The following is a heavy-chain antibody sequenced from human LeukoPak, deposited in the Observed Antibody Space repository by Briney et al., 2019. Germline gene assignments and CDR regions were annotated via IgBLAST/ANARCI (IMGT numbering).Heavy chain of an antibody. V-gene: IGHV4-59*08. CDR1: GDSFSSYY. Sequence: SETLSLTCTVSGDSFSSYYWSWIRQPPGKGLEWIGYIYHSGSTNYNPSLKSRVTISVDTSKNQFSLKLYSVTAADTAVYYCARHWLDSGTPDRFDYWGQGTLVTVPS. CDR3: ARHWLDSGTPDRFDY. J-gene: IGHJ4*02. D-gene: IGHD3-10*01. CDR2: IYHSGST.